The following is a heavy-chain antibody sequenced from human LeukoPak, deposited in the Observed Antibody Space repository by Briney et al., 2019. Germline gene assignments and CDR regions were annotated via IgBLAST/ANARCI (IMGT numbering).Heavy chain of an antibody. CDR3: ARDGVREDIVVVPASSYFDY. J-gene: IGHJ4*02. CDR1: GFTFSSYS. V-gene: IGHV3-21*01. CDR2: ISSSSSYI. D-gene: IGHD2-2*01. Sequence: GGSLRLSCAASGFTFSSYSMNWVGQAPGKGLEWVSSISSSSSYIYYADSVKGRFTISRDNAKNSLYLQMNRLRAEDTAVYYCARDGVREDIVVVPASSYFDYWGQGTLVTVSS.